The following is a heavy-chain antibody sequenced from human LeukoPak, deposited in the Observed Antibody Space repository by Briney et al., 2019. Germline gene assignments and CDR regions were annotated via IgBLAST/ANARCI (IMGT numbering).Heavy chain of an antibody. D-gene: IGHD6-19*01. J-gene: IGHJ6*02. V-gene: IGHV3-53*01. CDR2: IYSGGST. CDR1: GFTVSSNY. CDR3: ARLATGYRSGWSSWYYGMDV. Sequence: GGSLRLSCAASGFTVSSNYMSWVRQAPGKGLEWVSVIYSGGSTYYADSVKGRFTISRDNSKNTLYLQMNSLRVEDTAVYYCARLATGYRSGWSSWYYGMDVWGQGTTVTVSS.